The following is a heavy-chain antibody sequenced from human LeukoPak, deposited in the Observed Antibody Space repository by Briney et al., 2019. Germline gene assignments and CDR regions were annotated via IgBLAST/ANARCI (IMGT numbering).Heavy chain of an antibody. CDR3: ARAREEYDFWSGSPHDAFDI. CDR2: ISSSSSTI. D-gene: IGHD3-3*01. CDR1: GFTFSSYS. Sequence: GGSLRLSCAASGFTFSSYSMNWVRQAPGKGLEWVSYISSSSSTIYYADSVKGRFTISRDNAKNSLYLQMNSLRAEDTAVYYCARAREEYDFWSGSPHDAFDIWGQGTMVTVSS. V-gene: IGHV3-48*01. J-gene: IGHJ3*02.